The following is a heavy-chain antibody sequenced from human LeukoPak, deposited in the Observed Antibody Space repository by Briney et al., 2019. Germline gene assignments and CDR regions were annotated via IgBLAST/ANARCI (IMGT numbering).Heavy chain of an antibody. CDR2: INPNSGGT. CDR1: GYTFTGYY. CDR3: ARDRDSSSSGKWPNWFDP. Sequence: ASVKVSCKASGYTFTGYYMHWVRQAPGQGLEWMGRINPNSGGTNYAQKFQGRVTMTRDTSISTAYMELSRLRSDDTAVYYCARDRDSSSSGKWPNWFDPWGQGTLVTVSS. V-gene: IGHV1-2*06. J-gene: IGHJ5*02. D-gene: IGHD6-6*01.